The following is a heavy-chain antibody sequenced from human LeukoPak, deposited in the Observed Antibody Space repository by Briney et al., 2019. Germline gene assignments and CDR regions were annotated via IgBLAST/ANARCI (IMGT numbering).Heavy chain of an antibody. D-gene: IGHD3-3*01. CDR1: GFTFSSRT. V-gene: IGHV3-21*01. CDR2: ISSSSSYI. J-gene: IGHJ5*01. Sequence: GGSLRLSCAASGFTFSSRTMNWVRQAPGKGLEWVSSISSSSSYIYYADSVKGRFTISRDNAKNSLYLRMNSLRAEDTAVYYCARNYDFWSGYFNSVDSWGQGTLVTVSS. CDR3: ARNYDFWSGYFNSVDS.